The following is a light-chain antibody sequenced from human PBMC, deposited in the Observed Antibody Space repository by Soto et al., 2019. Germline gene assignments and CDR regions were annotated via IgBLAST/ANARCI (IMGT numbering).Light chain of an antibody. CDR2: DNN. V-gene: IGLV1-51*01. Sequence: QSVLTQPPSVSAAPGQKVTISGSGSSSNIGNNYVSWYQQLPGTAPKLLIYDNNKRPSGIPDRFSGSKSGTSATLGITGLQTGDEADYYCGTWDSSLSAVYVFGTGTKLTVL. CDR1: SSNIGNNY. CDR3: GTWDSSLSAVYV. J-gene: IGLJ1*01.